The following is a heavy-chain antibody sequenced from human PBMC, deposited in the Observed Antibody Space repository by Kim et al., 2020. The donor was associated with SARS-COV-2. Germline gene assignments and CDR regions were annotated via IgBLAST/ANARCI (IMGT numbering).Heavy chain of an antibody. CDR3: ARLRLTPPHSSFGSYDYIWGSYRYTSGGRYFDY. Sequence: SETLSLTCTVSGGSISSSSYYWGWIRQPPGKGLEWIGSIYYSGSTYYNPSLKSRVTISVDTSKNQFSLKLSSVTAADTAVYYCARLRLTPPHSSFGSYDYIWGSYRYTSGGRYFDYWGQGTLVTVSS. CDR2: IYYSGST. J-gene: IGHJ4*02. V-gene: IGHV4-39*01. D-gene: IGHD3-16*02. CDR1: GGSISSSSYY.